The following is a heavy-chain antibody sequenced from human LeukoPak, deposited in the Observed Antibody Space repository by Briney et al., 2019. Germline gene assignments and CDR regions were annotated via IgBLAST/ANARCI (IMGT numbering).Heavy chain of an antibody. CDR1: GYTLTELS. CDR2: ISAYNGNT. Sequence: GASVKVSCKVSGYTLTELSMHWVRQAPGQGLEWMGWISAYNGNTNYAQKLQGRVTMTTDTSTSTAYMELRSLRSDDTAVYYCARRRDPSYYDFWSGYSQWGYYYYMDVWGKGTTVTVSS. CDR3: ARRRDPSYYDFWSGYSQWGYYYYMDV. J-gene: IGHJ6*03. D-gene: IGHD3-3*01. V-gene: IGHV1-18*01.